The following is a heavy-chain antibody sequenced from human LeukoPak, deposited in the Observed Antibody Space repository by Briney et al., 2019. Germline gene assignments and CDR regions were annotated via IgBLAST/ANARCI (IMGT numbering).Heavy chain of an antibody. D-gene: IGHD1-1*01. J-gene: IGHJ3*02. CDR3: ASQETTGGAFDI. CDR2: IYYSGST. Sequence: SETLSLTCTVSGGSISNYYWGWIRQPPGKGLEWIGSIYYSGSTYYNPSLKSRVTISVDTSKNQFSLKLSSVTAADTAVYYCASQETTGGAFDIWGQGTMVTVSS. V-gene: IGHV4-39*01. CDR1: GGSISNYY.